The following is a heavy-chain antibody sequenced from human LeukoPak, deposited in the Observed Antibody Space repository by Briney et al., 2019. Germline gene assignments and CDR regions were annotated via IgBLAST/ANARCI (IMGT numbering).Heavy chain of an antibody. J-gene: IGHJ4*02. Sequence: SETLSLTCAVYGGSFSGYYWSWIRQPPGKGLEWIGEINHSGSTNYNPSLKSRVTISVDTSKNQFSLKLGSVTAADTAVYYCARGGPIFGVVPFDYWGQGTLVTVSS. CDR2: INHSGST. CDR3: ARGGPIFGVVPFDY. V-gene: IGHV4-34*01. CDR1: GGSFSGYY. D-gene: IGHD3-3*01.